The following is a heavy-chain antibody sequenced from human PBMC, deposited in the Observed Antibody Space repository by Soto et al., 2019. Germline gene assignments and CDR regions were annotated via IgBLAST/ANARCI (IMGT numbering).Heavy chain of an antibody. CDR1: GGSISSYY. D-gene: IGHD4-17*01. J-gene: IGHJ5*02. V-gene: IGHV4-59*01. Sequence: SETLSLTCTVSGGSISSYYWSWIRQPPGKGLEWIGYIYYSGSTNYNPSLKSRVTISVDTSKNQFSLKLSSVTAADTAVYYCARECFENDYGDYRFTNNWFDPWGQGTLVTVSS. CDR2: IYYSGST. CDR3: ARECFENDYGDYRFTNNWFDP.